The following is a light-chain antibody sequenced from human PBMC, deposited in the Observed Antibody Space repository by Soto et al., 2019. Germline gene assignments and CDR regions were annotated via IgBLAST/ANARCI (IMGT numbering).Light chain of an antibody. Sequence: DIQMTQSPSSVSASVGDRVSITCRASQHISNWLAWYQQKPGRAPNLLIYTGSSLQSRVPSRFSGTGSSTDFSRNISSLQPEDVATYYCQQAYSCPHTCGGGTKVEIK. CDR3: QQAYSCPHT. CDR2: TGS. V-gene: IGKV1-12*01. J-gene: IGKJ4*01. CDR1: QHISNW.